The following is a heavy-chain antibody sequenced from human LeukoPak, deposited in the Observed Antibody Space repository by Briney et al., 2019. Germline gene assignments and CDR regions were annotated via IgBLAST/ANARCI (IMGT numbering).Heavy chain of an antibody. D-gene: IGHD2-21*01. Sequence: RWAPENWKEWVANIKQDGSLEHYMDSVKGRFTISRDNANSSLILQMDSLRAEDTAVYYCARWTGVIDSWGQGTLVTVSS. CDR2: IKQDGSLE. V-gene: IGHV3-7*04. CDR3: ARWTGVIDS. J-gene: IGHJ4*02.